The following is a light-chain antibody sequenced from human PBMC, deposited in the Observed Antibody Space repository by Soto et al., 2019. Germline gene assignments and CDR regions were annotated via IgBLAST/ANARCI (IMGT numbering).Light chain of an antibody. CDR2: DAS. Sequence: EIVLTQSPATLYLSPGERATLSCRASQSVSSYLAWYQQKPGQAPRLLIYDASNRATGIPARFSGSGSGTDFTLTISSLEPEDFAVYYCQQRRNWPRYTFGQGTKVDIK. CDR3: QQRRNWPRYT. CDR1: QSVSSY. J-gene: IGKJ2*01. V-gene: IGKV3-11*01.